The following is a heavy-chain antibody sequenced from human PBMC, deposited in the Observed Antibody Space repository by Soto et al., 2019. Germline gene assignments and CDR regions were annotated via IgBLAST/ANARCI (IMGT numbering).Heavy chain of an antibody. J-gene: IGHJ6*02. Sequence: EVQLVESGGGLIQPGGSLRLSCAASGFTVSSNYMSWVRQAPGKGLEWVSVIYSGGSTYYADSVKGRFTISRDNSKTTLYLQMNSLRAEDTAVYYCATSTSPSYGMDVWGQGTTVTVSS. D-gene: IGHD2-2*01. CDR3: ATSTSPSYGMDV. V-gene: IGHV3-53*01. CDR2: IYSGGST. CDR1: GFTVSSNY.